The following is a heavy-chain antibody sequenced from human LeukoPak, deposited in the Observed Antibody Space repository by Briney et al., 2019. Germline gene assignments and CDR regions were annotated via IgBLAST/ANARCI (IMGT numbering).Heavy chain of an antibody. V-gene: IGHV4-34*01. J-gene: IGHJ4*02. Sequence: SETLSLTCAVYGGSLSNYYWIWIRQPPGKGLEWIGKINHSGRTHYNPSLKSRVTISIDTSKNQFSLKLSSVTAADTAVYYCAIEAIVGAPRGGYWGQGTLVTVSS. CDR2: INHSGRT. CDR1: GGSLSNYY. D-gene: IGHD1-26*01. CDR3: AIEAIVGAPRGGY.